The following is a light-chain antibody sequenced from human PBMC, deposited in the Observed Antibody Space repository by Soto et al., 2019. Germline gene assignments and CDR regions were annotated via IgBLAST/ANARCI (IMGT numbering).Light chain of an antibody. Sequence: SYELTQPPSVSASPGQTASITCSGDKLGDKYACWYQQKPGQSPVLVIYQDSKRPSGIPERFSGSNSGNTATLTISGTQAMDEADYYCQAWDSKVVFGGGTKLTVL. J-gene: IGLJ2*01. CDR2: QDS. V-gene: IGLV3-1*01. CDR1: KLGDKY. CDR3: QAWDSKVV.